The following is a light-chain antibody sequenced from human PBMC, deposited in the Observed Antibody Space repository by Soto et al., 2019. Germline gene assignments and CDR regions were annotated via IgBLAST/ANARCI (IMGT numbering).Light chain of an antibody. CDR2: EGS. Sequence: QSALTQPASVSGSPGQSITISCTGTSSDVGSYNLVSWYLQYPGKAPKLTIFEGSKRPSGVSHRFSGSKSGNTASLTISGLQAEDEADYYCCSYSPTATLVFGGGTQLTVL. CDR1: SSDVGSYNL. J-gene: IGLJ3*02. V-gene: IGLV2-23*01. CDR3: CSYSPTATLV.